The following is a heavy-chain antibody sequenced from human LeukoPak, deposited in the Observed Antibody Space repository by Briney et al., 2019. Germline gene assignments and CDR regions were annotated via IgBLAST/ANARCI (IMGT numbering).Heavy chain of an antibody. J-gene: IGHJ4*02. D-gene: IGHD3-16*01. Sequence: PSETLSLTCTVSGGSISNYYWSWVRQPPGKGLEWIAYIYYSGSTNYNPSLKSRVTISVDTSKNQFSLKLSSVTAADTAVYYCARGGRYDYVWGSFDYWGQGTLVTVSS. CDR2: IYYSGST. V-gene: IGHV4-59*01. CDR3: ARGGRYDYVWGSFDY. CDR1: GGSISNYY.